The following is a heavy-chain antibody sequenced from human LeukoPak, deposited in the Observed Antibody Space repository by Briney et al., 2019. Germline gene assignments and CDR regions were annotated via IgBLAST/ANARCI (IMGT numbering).Heavy chain of an antibody. D-gene: IGHD6-13*01. CDR2: IIPIFGTA. CDR3: AKDASSSWYFLGAFDI. CDR1: GGTFSSYA. V-gene: IGHV1-69*13. J-gene: IGHJ3*02. Sequence: SVKVSCKASGGTFSSYAISWVRQAPGQGLEWMGGIIPIFGTANYAQKFQGRVTITADESTSTAYMELSSLRSEDTAVYYCAKDASSSWYFLGAFDIWGQGTMVTVSS.